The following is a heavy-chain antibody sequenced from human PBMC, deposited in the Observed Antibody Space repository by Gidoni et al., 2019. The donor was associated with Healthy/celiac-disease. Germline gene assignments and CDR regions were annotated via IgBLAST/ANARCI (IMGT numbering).Heavy chain of an antibody. CDR1: GGSFSGYY. J-gene: IGHJ4*02. CDR2: INHSGRT. CDR3: ASGSGCSGGSCYSGHFDY. D-gene: IGHD2-15*01. Sequence: QVQLQQWGAGLLKPSETLSPTCAVYGGSFSGYYWSWIRQPPGKGLEWIGEINHSGRTNYSPSLKSRVTISVDTSKNQFSLKLSSVTAADTAVYYCASGSGCSGGSCYSGHFDYWGQGTLVTVSS. V-gene: IGHV4-34*01.